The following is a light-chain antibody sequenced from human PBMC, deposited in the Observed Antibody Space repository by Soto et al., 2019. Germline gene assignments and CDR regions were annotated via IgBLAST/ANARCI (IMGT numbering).Light chain of an antibody. CDR2: GNS. J-gene: IGLJ2*01. CDR3: SSYTSTNHVV. CDR1: SSNIGAGYD. Sequence: QSVLTQPPSVSGAPGQRVTISCTGSSSNIGAGYDVHWYQQLPGTAPKLLIYGNSNRPSGVPDRFSGSKSGTSASLAITGLQAEDETDYYCSSYTSTNHVVFGGGTKLTVL. V-gene: IGLV1-40*01.